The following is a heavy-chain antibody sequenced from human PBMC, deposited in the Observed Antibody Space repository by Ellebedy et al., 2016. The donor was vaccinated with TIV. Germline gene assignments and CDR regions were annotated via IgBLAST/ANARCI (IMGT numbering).Heavy chain of an antibody. CDR1: GDSISSNGVA. CDR2: TYYSSKWYN. J-gene: IGHJ3*02. Sequence: SQTLSLTCGISGDSISSNGVAWNWIRQSPSRGLEWLGRTYYSSKWYNDYAVSVKSRITIDPETSKNQFSLHLNSVTPEDTAVYYCARGRVSAFDIWGQGTMVTVSS. CDR3: ARGRVSAFDI. V-gene: IGHV6-1*01.